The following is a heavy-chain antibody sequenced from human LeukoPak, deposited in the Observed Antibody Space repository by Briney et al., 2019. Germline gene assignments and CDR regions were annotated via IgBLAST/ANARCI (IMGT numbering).Heavy chain of an antibody. CDR1: GGSISSYY. D-gene: IGHD6-13*01. V-gene: IGHV4-59*12. CDR3: ARAGSGSSSWSTKFDY. J-gene: IGHJ4*02. CDR2: IYYSGST. Sequence: PSETLSLTCTVSGGSISSYYWSWIRQPPGKGLEWIGSIYYSGSTYYNPSLKSRVTISVDTSKNQFSLKLSSVTAVDTAVYYCARAGSGSSSWSTKFDYWGQGTLVTVSS.